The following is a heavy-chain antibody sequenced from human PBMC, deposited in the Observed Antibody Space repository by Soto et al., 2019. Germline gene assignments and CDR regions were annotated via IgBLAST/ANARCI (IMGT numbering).Heavy chain of an antibody. CDR2: ISGSDGST. CDR1: GFSFSNYA. Sequence: PGGSLRLSCVASGFSFSNYAMSWVRQAPGKGLEWVSVISGSDGSTYYADSVKGRFTISRDNSKNTLYLQMNNLRAEDTAVYYCAKAPISLDGSGYYFASFDYWGHGTRVTVSS. V-gene: IGHV3-23*01. CDR3: AKAPISLDGSGYYFASFDY. J-gene: IGHJ4*01. D-gene: IGHD3-22*01.